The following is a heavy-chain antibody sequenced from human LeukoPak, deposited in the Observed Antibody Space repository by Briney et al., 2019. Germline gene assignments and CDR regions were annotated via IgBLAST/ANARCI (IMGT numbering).Heavy chain of an antibody. D-gene: IGHD2-2*01. Sequence: PGMSLRLSCAASGFTFSGHAMHWVRQAPGKGLEWVALIWYDGTNKYYADSVKGRFTISRDNSKNTLYLQMNSLRAEDTAVYYCARDRSGYCSSTSCHPTWFDPWGQGTLVTVSS. CDR3: ARDRSGYCSSTSCHPTWFDP. CDR1: GFTFSGHA. CDR2: IWYDGTNK. J-gene: IGHJ5*02. V-gene: IGHV3-33*08.